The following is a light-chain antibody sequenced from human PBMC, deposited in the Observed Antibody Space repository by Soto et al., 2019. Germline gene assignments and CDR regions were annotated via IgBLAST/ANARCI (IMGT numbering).Light chain of an antibody. Sequence: EIVMTQSPVTLSASPGERVTLSCRASQGVGSDVAWYQQKPGQAPGLLIYGASIREVGVPARFSGSGSGTEFTRTISSLQSEDFAVYYCQQYNNWPPFTYGPGTIVDIK. CDR3: QQYNNWPPFT. V-gene: IGKV3-15*01. J-gene: IGKJ3*01. CDR2: GAS. CDR1: QGVGSD.